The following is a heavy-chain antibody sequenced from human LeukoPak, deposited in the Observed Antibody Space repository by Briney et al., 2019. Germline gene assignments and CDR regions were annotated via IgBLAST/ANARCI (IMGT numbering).Heavy chain of an antibody. V-gene: IGHV3-7*03. J-gene: IGHJ6*02. CDR3: ARDRYAGTMIVVEYFYYYYYGMDV. D-gene: IGHD3-22*01. Sequence: PGGSLRLSCAASGFTFSDYWMHWVRQAPGKGLEWVANIKQDGSEKYYVDSVKGRFTISRDNAKNSLYLQMNSLRAEDTAVYYCARDRYAGTMIVVEYFYYYYYGMDVWGQGTTVTVSS. CDR1: GFTFSDYW. CDR2: IKQDGSEK.